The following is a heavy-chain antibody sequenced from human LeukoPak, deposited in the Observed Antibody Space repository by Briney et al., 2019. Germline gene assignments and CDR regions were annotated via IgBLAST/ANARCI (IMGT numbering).Heavy chain of an antibody. J-gene: IGHJ4*02. D-gene: IGHD2-21*02. V-gene: IGHV3-33*01. CDR1: GFTFSSYG. CDR2: IWYDGTNK. Sequence: PLRSLRLSCAASGFTFSSYGMHWVRQAPGKGLEWVAVIWYDGTNKYYADSVKGRFTISRDNSKNTLYLQMNSLRAEDTAVYYCARIGGDRHPIEYWGQGTLVTVSS. CDR3: ARIGGDRHPIEY.